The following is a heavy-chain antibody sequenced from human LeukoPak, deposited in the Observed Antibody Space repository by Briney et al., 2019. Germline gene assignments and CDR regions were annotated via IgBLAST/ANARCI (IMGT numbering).Heavy chain of an antibody. CDR1: GGSFSGYY. V-gene: IGHV4-34*01. J-gene: IGHJ4*02. CDR2: INHSGST. D-gene: IGHD4-17*01. Sequence: SETLSLTCAVYGGSFSGYYWSWIRQPPGKGLEWIGEINHSGSTNYNPSLKSRVTISVDTSKNQFSLKLSSVTAADTAVYYCARESPPRTVTFDYWGQGTLVTVSS. CDR3: ARESPPRTVTFDY.